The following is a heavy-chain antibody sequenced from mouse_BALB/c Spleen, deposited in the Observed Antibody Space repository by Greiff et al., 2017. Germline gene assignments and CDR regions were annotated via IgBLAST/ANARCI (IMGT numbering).Heavy chain of an antibody. CDR2: ISDGGSYT. CDR3: ARDHYYGSSYWYFDV. D-gene: IGHD1-1*01. Sequence: EVKLVESGGGLVKPGGSLKLSCAASGFTFSDYYMYWVRQTPEKRLEWVATISDGGSYTYYPASVKGRFTISRDNAKNNLYLQMSSLKSEDTAMYYCARDHYYGSSYWYFDVWGAGTTVTVSS. V-gene: IGHV5-4*02. J-gene: IGHJ1*01. CDR1: GFTFSDYY.